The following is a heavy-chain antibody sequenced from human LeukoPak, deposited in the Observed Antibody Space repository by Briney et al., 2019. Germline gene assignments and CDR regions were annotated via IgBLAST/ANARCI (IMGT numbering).Heavy chain of an antibody. CDR2: ISYDGSNK. V-gene: IGHV3-30-3*01. CDR1: GFTFSSYA. J-gene: IGHJ5*02. Sequence: PGRSLRHSCAASGFTFSSYAMHWVRQAPGKGLEWVAVISYDGSNKYYADSVKGRFTISRDNSKNTLYLQMNNLRAEDTAVYYCARDLPRYCSSTSCYTNWFDPWGQGTLVTVSS. D-gene: IGHD2-2*02. CDR3: ARDLPRYCSSTSCYTNWFDP.